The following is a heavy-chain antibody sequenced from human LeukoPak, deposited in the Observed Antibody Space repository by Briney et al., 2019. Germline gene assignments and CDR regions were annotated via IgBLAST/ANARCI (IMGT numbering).Heavy chain of an antibody. V-gene: IGHV3-72*01. CDR2: TRNKANRYTT. Sequence: GGSLRLSCAASGFTFSDHYMDWVRQAPGKGLEWVGRTRNKANRYTTEYAASVKGRFTISRDDPKNSLYLQINSLKTEDTAVYYCARGGRYLPLDIWGQGTMVTVSS. J-gene: IGHJ3*02. CDR3: ARGGRYLPLDI. D-gene: IGHD3-10*01. CDR1: GFTFSDHY.